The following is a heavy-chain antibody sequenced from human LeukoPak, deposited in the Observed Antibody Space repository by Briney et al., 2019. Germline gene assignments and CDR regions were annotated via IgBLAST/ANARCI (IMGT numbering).Heavy chain of an antibody. CDR1: RFTLSSNY. CDR3: ARAKPKNMVRGLIMRRESRYYFDY. J-gene: IGHJ4*02. CDR2: IYSGGST. V-gene: IGHV3-53*01. D-gene: IGHD3-10*01. Sequence: PGGSLRLSCAACRFTLSSNYMSWLRQAPGKGLEWVSVIYSGGSTYYADSVTGRFTISRHNSKSTLYIQMNSLRAEDTAVYYCARAKPKNMVRGLIMRRESRYYFDYWGQGTLVTVSP.